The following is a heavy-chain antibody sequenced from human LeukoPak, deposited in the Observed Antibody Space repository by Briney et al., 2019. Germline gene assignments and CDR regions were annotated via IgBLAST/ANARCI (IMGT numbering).Heavy chain of an antibody. Sequence: SETLSLTCTVSGDSISSSSYCWDWIRQPPGKGPEWIGSIYYSGSTYYNPSLKSRVTISVDTSKNQFSLKLSSVTAADTAVYYCARGAYCGGDCYSPVAEYFQHWGQGTLVTVSS. CDR2: IYYSGST. J-gene: IGHJ1*01. D-gene: IGHD2-21*02. V-gene: IGHV4-39*01. CDR3: ARGAYCGGDCYSPVAEYFQH. CDR1: GDSISSSSYC.